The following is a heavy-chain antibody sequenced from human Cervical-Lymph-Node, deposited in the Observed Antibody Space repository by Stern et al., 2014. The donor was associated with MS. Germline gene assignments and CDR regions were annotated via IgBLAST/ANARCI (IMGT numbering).Heavy chain of an antibody. J-gene: IGHJ3*02. V-gene: IGHV3-30*18. D-gene: IGHD3-10*01. CDR3: ANGEGGYYQVYSADDSFDI. CDR1: GFTFINYG. CDR2: ISPDGSNK. Sequence: QVQLVESGGGVVQPGRPLRLSCVASGFTFINYGMYLVRLAPRKGPEWVALISPDGSNKYYADSVKCRFTISRDNSKNTLYLQMNSLRAEDTAVYYCANGEGGYYQVYSADDSFDIWGQGTTVTVSS.